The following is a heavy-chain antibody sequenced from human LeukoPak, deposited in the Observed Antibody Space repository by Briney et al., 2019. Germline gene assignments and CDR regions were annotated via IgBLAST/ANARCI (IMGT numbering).Heavy chain of an antibody. CDR2: IIPIFGTA. Sequence: GASVKVSCKASGGTFSSYAISWVRQAPGQGLEWMGGIIPIFGTANYAQKFQGRVTITADESTSTAYMELSSLRSEDTAVYHCAREPGIAVAGYAFDYWGQGTLVTVSS. CDR3: AREPGIAVAGYAFDY. J-gene: IGHJ4*02. D-gene: IGHD6-19*01. V-gene: IGHV1-69*13. CDR1: GGTFSSYA.